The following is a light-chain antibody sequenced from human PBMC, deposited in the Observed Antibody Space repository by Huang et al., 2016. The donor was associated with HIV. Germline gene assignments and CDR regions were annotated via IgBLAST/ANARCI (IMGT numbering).Light chain of an antibody. J-gene: IGKJ4*01. CDR3: QQYDNWPPGLT. Sequence: EIVMTQSPATLSVSPGGGATLSCRASQNVRSNLAWYQQTPGQAPRLLIYETYTRASGVPARFSGRGSGTEFTLTISGLQSEDFAVYYCQQYDNWPPGLTFGGGTRVEI. CDR1: QNVRSN. CDR2: ETY. V-gene: IGKV3D-15*01.